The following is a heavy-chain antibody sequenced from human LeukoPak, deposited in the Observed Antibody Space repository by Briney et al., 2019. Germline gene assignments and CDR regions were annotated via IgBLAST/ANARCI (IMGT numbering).Heavy chain of an antibody. D-gene: IGHD3-3*01. J-gene: IGHJ4*02. V-gene: IGHV4-38-2*02. CDR3: ARGLASGYPPIPFDY. CDR1: GYSISSGYY. CDR2: IYHSGST. Sequence: SETLSLTCTVSGYSISSGYYWGWIRPPPGKGLEWIGSIYHSGSTYYNPSLKSRVTISVDTSKNEFSLNLTSVTAADTAIYYCARGLASGYPPIPFDYWGQGTLVTVSS.